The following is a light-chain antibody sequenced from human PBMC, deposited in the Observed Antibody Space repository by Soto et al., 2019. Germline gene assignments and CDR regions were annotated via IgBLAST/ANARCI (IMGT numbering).Light chain of an antibody. CDR1: SSDIGAYNY. CDR2: EVS. CDR3: SSYTTSRSYV. Sequence: QYALTQPASVSGSPGQSITISCTGTSSDIGAYNYVSWYQQHPGKAPKPLISEVSHRPSGVSNRFSGSKSGNTASLTISGLLAEDEADYYCSSYTTSRSYVFGTATKLTVL. V-gene: IGLV2-14*01. J-gene: IGLJ1*01.